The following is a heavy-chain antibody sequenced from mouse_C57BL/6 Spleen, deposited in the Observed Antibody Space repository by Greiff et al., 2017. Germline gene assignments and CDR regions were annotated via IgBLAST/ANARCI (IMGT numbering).Heavy chain of an antibody. Sequence: QVQLQQSGAELVKPGASVKISCKASGYAFSSYWMNWVKQRPGKVLEWIGQIYPGDGDTNYNGKFKGKATLTADKSSSTAYMQLSSLTSEDSAVYFCARGGAIYYGNSFAMDYWGQGTSVTVSS. CDR3: ARGGAIYYGNSFAMDY. J-gene: IGHJ4*01. CDR2: IYPGDGDT. V-gene: IGHV1-80*01. CDR1: GYAFSSYW. D-gene: IGHD2-1*01.